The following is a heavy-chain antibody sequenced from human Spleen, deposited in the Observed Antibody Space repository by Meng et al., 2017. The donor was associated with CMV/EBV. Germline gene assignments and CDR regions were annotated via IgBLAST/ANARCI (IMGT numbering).Heavy chain of an antibody. V-gene: IGHV1-2*02. CDR2: INPNSGGT. CDR1: GYTFTGYY. CDR3: ARAYDFWSGYYAYYYYGMDV. Sequence: ASVKVSCKASGYTFTGYYMHWVRQAPGQGLEWMGWINPNSGGTNYAQKFQGRVTMTRNTSISTAYMELSSLRSEDTAVYYCARAYDFWSGYYAYYYYGMDVWGQGTTVTVSS. D-gene: IGHD3-3*01. J-gene: IGHJ6*02.